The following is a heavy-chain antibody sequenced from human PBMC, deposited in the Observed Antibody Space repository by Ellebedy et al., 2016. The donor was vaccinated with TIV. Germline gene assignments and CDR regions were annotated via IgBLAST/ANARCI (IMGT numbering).Heavy chain of an antibody. V-gene: IGHV3-7*01. CDR3: ARRGSYGDYAVQINSWFDS. CDR1: GFSFRSYW. Sequence: GESLKISCAASGFSFRSYWMSWVRQAPGKGLEWVANIYQDGSDQYYVDSVKGRFTISRDNVNNALFLQMNSLRAEDTAVYYCARRGSYGDYAVQINSWFDSWGRGTLVSVSS. J-gene: IGHJ5*01. D-gene: IGHD4-17*01. CDR2: IYQDGSDQ.